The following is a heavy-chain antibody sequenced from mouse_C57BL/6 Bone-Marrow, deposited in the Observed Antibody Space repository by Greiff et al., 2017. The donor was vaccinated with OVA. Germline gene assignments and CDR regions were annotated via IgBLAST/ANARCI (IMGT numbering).Heavy chain of an antibody. D-gene: IGHD2-12*01. CDR3: ARRRPYYTYFDV. Sequence: QVQLQQSGAELARPGASVKLSCKASGYTFTDYDINWVKQRPGQGLEWIAKIYPGSGNTYYNEKFKGKATLTADKSSSTAYMTLSSLTSEDSAVFVCARRRPYYTYFDVWGTGTTVTVSS. CDR2: IYPGSGNT. J-gene: IGHJ1*03. V-gene: IGHV1-76*01. CDR1: GYTFTDYD.